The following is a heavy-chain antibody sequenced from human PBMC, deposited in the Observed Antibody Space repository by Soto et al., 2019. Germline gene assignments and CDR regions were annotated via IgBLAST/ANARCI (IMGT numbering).Heavy chain of an antibody. Sequence: QVQLVESGGGVVQPGRSLRLSCAASGFTFSSYGMHWVRQAPGKGLEWVAVIWYDGSNKYYADSVKGRFTISRDNSKNTLYLQMNSLRAVDTAVYYCARDGLQLPDGMDVWGQGTTVTVSS. CDR2: IWYDGSNK. CDR3: ARDGLQLPDGMDV. CDR1: GFTFSSYG. D-gene: IGHD1-1*01. V-gene: IGHV3-33*01. J-gene: IGHJ6*02.